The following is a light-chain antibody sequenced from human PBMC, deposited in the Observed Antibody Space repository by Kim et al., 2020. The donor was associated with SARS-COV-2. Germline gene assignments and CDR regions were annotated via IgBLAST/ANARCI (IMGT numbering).Light chain of an antibody. CDR2: DNN. V-gene: IGLV1-51*01. CDR1: SSNIGNNY. J-gene: IGLJ2*01. CDR3: GTWDSSLSAVV. Sequence: GQKVTISCAGSSSNIGNNYVAWYQHLTGTAPKLLIYDNNKRPSGIPDLFSGSKSGTSATLGITGLQTGDEADYYCGTWDSSLSAVVFGGGTQLTVL.